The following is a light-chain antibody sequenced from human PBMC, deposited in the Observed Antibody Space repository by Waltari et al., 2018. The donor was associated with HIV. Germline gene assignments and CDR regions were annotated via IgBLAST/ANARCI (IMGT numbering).Light chain of an antibody. Sequence: QSALTQPASVSGPPGQSITISCTGTSSDVGSYNVASWYQTHPGKAPKLMIYEVMKRPSGVSNRFSGSKSGNTASLTISGLQAEDEADYYCCSYAGSTTHVFGTGTKVTVL. CDR2: EVM. V-gene: IGLV2-23*02. CDR1: SSDVGSYNV. J-gene: IGLJ1*01. CDR3: CSYAGSTTHV.